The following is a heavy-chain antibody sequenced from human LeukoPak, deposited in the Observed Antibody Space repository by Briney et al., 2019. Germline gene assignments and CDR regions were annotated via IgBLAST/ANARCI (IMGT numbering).Heavy chain of an antibody. CDR1: GFTFSSYA. V-gene: IGHV3-30-3*01. Sequence: GGSLRLSCAASGFTFSSYAMHWVRQAPVKGLEWVAVISYDGSNKYYADSVKGRFTISRDNSNNMLYLQMNSLRPEDTAIYYCAKGGGGYCYSALAYWGQGTLVTVSS. J-gene: IGHJ4*02. D-gene: IGHD2-15*01. CDR3: AKGGGGYCYSALAY. CDR2: ISYDGSNK.